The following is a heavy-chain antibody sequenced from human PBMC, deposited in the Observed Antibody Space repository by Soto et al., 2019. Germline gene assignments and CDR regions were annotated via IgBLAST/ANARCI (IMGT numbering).Heavy chain of an antibody. J-gene: IGHJ4*02. CDR1: GGSISSGGYS. V-gene: IGHV4-30-2*01. CDR3: ARAGDSSGPVALGY. D-gene: IGHD6-19*01. Sequence: SETLSLTCAVSGGSISSGGYSWSWIRQPPGKGLEWIGYIYHSGSTYYNPSLKSRVTISVDRSKNQFSLKLSSVTSADTAVYYCARAGDSSGPVALGYWGQGTLVTVSS. CDR2: IYHSGST.